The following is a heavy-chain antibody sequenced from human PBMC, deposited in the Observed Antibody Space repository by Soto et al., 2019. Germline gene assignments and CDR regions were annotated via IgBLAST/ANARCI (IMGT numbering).Heavy chain of an antibody. Sequence: EVQLVESGGGLVKPGGFLRLSCAASGFTFSSYSMNWVRQAPGKGLEWVSSISSSSSYIYYADSVKGRFTISRDNAKNSLYLQMNSLRAEDTAVYYCARDRSVGYGQAYYYYYYMDVWGKGTTVTVSS. J-gene: IGHJ6*03. CDR1: GFTFSSYS. CDR2: ISSSSSYI. CDR3: ARDRSVGYGQAYYYYYYMDV. D-gene: IGHD6-19*01. V-gene: IGHV3-21*01.